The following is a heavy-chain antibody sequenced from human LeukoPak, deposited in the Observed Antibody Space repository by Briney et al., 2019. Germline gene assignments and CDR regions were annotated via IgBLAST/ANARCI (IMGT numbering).Heavy chain of an antibody. D-gene: IGHD1-14*01. Sequence: SETLSLTCTVSGGSISSYYWSWIRQPPGKGLEWIGYIYYSGSTNYNPSLKSRVTISVDTSKNQFSLKLSSVTAADTAVYYCAGSPIHSPEPTVTTDSHYYYYYMDVWGKGTTVTVSS. CDR3: AGSPIHSPEPTVTTDSHYYYYYMDV. J-gene: IGHJ6*03. CDR1: GGSISSYY. CDR2: IYYSGST. V-gene: IGHV4-59*01.